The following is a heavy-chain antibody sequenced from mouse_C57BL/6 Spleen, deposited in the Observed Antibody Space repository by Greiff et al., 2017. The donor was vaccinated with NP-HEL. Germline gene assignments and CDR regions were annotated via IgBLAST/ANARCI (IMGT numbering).Heavy chain of an antibody. CDR3: AREGGSYYYGSSYEAMDY. CDR2: ISDGGSYT. CDR1: GFTFSSYA. Sequence: DVMLVESGGGLVKPGGSLKLSCAASGFTFSSYAMSWVRQTPEKRLEWVATISDGGSYTYYPDNVKGRFTISRDNAKNNLYLQMSHLKSEDTAMYYCAREGGSYYYGSSYEAMDYWGQGTSVTVSS. J-gene: IGHJ4*01. D-gene: IGHD1-1*01. V-gene: IGHV5-4*01.